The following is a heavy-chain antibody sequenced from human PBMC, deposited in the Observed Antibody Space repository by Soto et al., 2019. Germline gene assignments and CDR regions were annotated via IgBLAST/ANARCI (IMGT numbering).Heavy chain of an antibody. D-gene: IGHD5-18*01. CDR1: GGSFSGYY. CDR3: ARGWIQLWTVDY. CDR2: INDSGST. Sequence: PSETLSLTCAVYGGSFSGYYWSWIRQPPGKGLEWIGEINDSGSTNYNPSLKSRVTISVDTSKNQFSLKLSSVTAADTAVYYCARGWIQLWTVDYWGQGTLVTVSS. J-gene: IGHJ4*02. V-gene: IGHV4-34*01.